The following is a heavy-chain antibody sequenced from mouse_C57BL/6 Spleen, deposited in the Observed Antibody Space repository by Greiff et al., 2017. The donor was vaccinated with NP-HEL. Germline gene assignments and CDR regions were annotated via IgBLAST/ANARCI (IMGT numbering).Heavy chain of an antibody. CDR1: GYAFTNYL. V-gene: IGHV1-54*01. CDR3: ARGRTYYGSSDWYFDV. J-gene: IGHJ1*03. D-gene: IGHD1-1*01. CDR2: INPGSGGT. Sequence: QVQLKESGAELVRPGTSVKVSCKASGYAFTNYLIEWVKQRPGQGLEWIGVINPGSGGTNYNEKFKGKATLTADKSSSTAYMQLSSLTSEDSAVYVGARGRTYYGSSDWYFDVWGTGTTVTVSS.